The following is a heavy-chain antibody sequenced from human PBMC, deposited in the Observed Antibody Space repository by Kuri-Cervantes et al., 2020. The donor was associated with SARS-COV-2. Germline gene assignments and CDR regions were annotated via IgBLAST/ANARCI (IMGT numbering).Heavy chain of an antibody. CDR3: TRVFSALLPAQIEF. J-gene: IGHJ4*02. D-gene: IGHD2-2*01. V-gene: IGHV3-49*04. CDR2: IRSKTYGGTA. Sequence: GGPLRLSCTASGFTFGDYAMSWVRQAPGKGLEWVGFIRSKTYGGTAEYAASVKGRFTISRDDSKSIAYLQMNSLRTEDTAVYYCTRVFSALLPAQIEFWGQGTLVTVSS. CDR1: GFTFGDYA.